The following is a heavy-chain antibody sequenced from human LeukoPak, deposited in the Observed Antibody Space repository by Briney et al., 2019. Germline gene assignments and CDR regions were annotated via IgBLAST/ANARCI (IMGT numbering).Heavy chain of an antibody. CDR1: DGSISGYY. CDR2: IYTSGST. CDR3: ARAPYYYDSSGPWDHYYYMDV. J-gene: IGHJ6*03. D-gene: IGHD3-22*01. V-gene: IGHV4-4*07. Sequence: SETLSLTCTVSDGSISGYYWSWIRQPAGKELEWIGRIYTSGSTNYNPSLKSRVTISVDTSKNQFSLKLSSVTAADTAVYYCARAPYYYDSSGPWDHYYYMDVWGKGTTVTVSS.